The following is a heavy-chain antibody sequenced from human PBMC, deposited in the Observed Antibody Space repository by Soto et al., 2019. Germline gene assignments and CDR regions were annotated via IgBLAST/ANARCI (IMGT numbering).Heavy chain of an antibody. V-gene: IGHV3-23*01. CDR3: ATEGLTQKNWFDP. Sequence: PGGSLRLSCEASGFTFNRYTMGWVRQAPGKGLEWVSAISGSGGSTYYADSVKGRFTISRDNSKNTLYLQMNSLRAEDTAVYYCATEGLTQKNWFDPWGQGTLVTVSS. CDR2: ISGSGGST. J-gene: IGHJ5*02. CDR1: GFTFNRYT.